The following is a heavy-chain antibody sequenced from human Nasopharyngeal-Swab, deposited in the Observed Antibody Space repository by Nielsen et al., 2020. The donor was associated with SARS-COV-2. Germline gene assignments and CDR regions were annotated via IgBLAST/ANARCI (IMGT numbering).Heavy chain of an antibody. CDR3: ASGGGNMGASDY. J-gene: IGHJ4*02. D-gene: IGHD2-15*01. CDR1: GYSFTRNC. Sequence: PLQGLGYSFTRNCISRVRQMPGKGLEWMGRIDPSDSYTNYSPSFQGHVNISADKSISTAYLQWSSLKPSDTAMYYCASGGGNMGASDYWGQGTLVTVSS. CDR2: IDPSDSYT. V-gene: IGHV5-10-1*01.